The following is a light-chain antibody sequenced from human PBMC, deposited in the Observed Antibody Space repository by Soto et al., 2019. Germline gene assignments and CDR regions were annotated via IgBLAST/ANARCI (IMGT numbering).Light chain of an antibody. V-gene: IGKV3-20*01. J-gene: IGKJ2*01. CDR1: QSVDSNY. CDR2: GAS. CDR3: QRFGSSPYT. Sequence: EIVLTQSPGTLSLSPGERATLSCRASQSVDSNYLAWYQQKPGQAPRLLIYGASSRATGIPDRFSGSWSGTDFTLTISRLEPEDFAVYYCQRFGSSPYTFGQGTKLESK.